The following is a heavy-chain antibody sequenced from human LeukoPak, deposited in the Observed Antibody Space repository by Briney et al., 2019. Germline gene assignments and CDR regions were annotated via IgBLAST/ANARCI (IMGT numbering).Heavy chain of an antibody. CDR3: ARDPSGHNAFDI. CDR2: IIPILGIA. CDR1: GGTFSSYA. Sequence: ASVTVSCKASGGTFSSYAISWVRQAPGQGLEWMGRIIPILGIANYAQKFQGRVTITADKSTSTAYMELSSLRSEDTAVYYCARDPSGHNAFDIWGQGTMVTVSS. V-gene: IGHV1-69*04. D-gene: IGHD3-10*01. J-gene: IGHJ3*02.